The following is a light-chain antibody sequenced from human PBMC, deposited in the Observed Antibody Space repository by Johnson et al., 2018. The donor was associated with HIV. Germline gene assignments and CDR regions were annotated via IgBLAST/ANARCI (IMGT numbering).Light chain of an antibody. CDR3: ATWDSSLSVYV. CDR1: SSNIGNNY. Sequence: QSVLTQPPSVSAALGQKVTISCSGSSSNIGNNYVSWYQQLPGTAPKLLIYENNKRPSGIPDRFSGSTSGTSATLVITGLQTGDEADYHCATWDSSLSVYVFGTGTKVTVL. CDR2: ENN. J-gene: IGLJ1*01. V-gene: IGLV1-51*02.